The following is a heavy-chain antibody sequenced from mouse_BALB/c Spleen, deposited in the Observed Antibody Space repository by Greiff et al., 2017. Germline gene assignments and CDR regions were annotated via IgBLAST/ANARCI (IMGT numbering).Heavy chain of an antibody. J-gene: IGHJ2*01. CDR3: ARLLDY. Sequence: DVMLVESGGGLVKPGGSLKLSCAASGFTFSSYAMSWVRQTPEKRLEWVATISSGGSYTYYPDSVKGRFTISRDNAKNTLYLQMSSLRSEDTAMYYCARLLDYWGQGTTLTVSS. V-gene: IGHV5-9-1*01. CDR1: GFTFSSYA. CDR2: ISSGGSYT.